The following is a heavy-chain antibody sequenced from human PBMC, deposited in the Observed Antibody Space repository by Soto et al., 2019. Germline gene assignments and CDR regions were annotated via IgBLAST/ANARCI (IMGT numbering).Heavy chain of an antibody. V-gene: IGHV3-30*18. CDR1: GFTFSSYG. CDR3: AKEYSWFGEPPYCFDY. CDR2: ISYDGSNK. J-gene: IGHJ4*02. Sequence: QVQLVESGGGVVQPGRSLRLSCAASGFTFSSYGMHWVRQAPGKGLEWVAVISYDGSNKYYADSVKGRFTISRDNSKNTLYLQMNSLRAEDTAVYYCAKEYSWFGEPPYCFDYWGQGTLVTVSS. D-gene: IGHD3-10*01.